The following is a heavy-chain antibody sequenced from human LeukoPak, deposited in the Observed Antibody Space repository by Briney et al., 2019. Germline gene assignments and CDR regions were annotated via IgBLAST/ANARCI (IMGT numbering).Heavy chain of an antibody. D-gene: IGHD6-13*01. CDR1: GFTFSNYW. CDR2: IKQDGSET. J-gene: IGHJ6*02. CDR3: ARDPYSSSWSYGMDV. Sequence: GGSLRLSCTATGFTFSNYWMSWGRQTPEKGLEWVANIKQDGSETVYVDSVKGRFTISRDNAQSSLYLQMNSLRAEDTAVYYCARDPYSSSWSYGMDVWGQGTAVTVSS. V-gene: IGHV3-7*05.